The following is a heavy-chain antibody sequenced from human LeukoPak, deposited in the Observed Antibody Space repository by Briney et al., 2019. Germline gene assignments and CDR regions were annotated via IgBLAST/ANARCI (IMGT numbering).Heavy chain of an antibody. Sequence: PGGSLRLSCAASGFTFTTYWMSWVRQAPGKGLEWVANIQQDGTEKYYVDSVKGRFTISRDNAKNSLYLQMNSLRVEDTAVYYCASLLWTEILVGATTHDYWGQGTLVTVSS. D-gene: IGHD1-26*01. V-gene: IGHV3-7*01. CDR3: ASLLWTEILVGATTHDY. J-gene: IGHJ4*02. CDR1: GFTFTTYW. CDR2: IQQDGTEK.